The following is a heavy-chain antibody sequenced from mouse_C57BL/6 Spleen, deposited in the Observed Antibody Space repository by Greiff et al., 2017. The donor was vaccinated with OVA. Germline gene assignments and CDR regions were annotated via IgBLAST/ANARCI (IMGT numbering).Heavy chain of an antibody. J-gene: IGHJ1*03. CDR2: IYPGSGNT. V-gene: IGHV1-76*01. D-gene: IGHD2-1*01. CDR3: AREEYYGSYDWYFDV. Sequence: QVQLQQSGAELVMPGASVKLSCKASGYTFTDYYIHWVKQRPGQGLEWIARIYPGSGNTYYNEKFKGKATLTAEKSSSTAYMQLSSLTSEDSAVYCCAREEYYGSYDWYFDVWGTGTTVTVSS. CDR1: GYTFTDYY.